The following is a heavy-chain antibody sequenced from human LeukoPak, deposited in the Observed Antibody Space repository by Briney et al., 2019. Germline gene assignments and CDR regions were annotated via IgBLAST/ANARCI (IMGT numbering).Heavy chain of an antibody. D-gene: IGHD4-11*01. CDR2: LGGSGAAT. J-gene: IGHJ3*02. CDR3: AKERLTTTAFDI. CDR1: GFTFSTNS. V-gene: IGHV3-23*01. Sequence: GGSLRLSCAASGFTFSTNSMSWVRQAPGKGLEWVSILGGSGAATYYADSVKGRFTISRDNSKNMLYLQMNSLRAEDTAVYYCAKERLTTTAFDIWGQGTMVTVSS.